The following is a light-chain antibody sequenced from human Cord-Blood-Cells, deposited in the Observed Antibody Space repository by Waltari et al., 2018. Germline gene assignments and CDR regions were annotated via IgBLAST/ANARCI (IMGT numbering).Light chain of an antibody. Sequence: QSALTQHASGPGLSGPSTTIPGTETSREVGGYNYVSWYQQHPGKAPKLMIYYVNNPPSGVSNRFSGSKSGNTASLTISGLQAEDEADYYCSSYTSSSTPVVFGGGTKLTVL. CDR1: SREVGGYNY. CDR2: YVN. J-gene: IGLJ2*01. V-gene: IGLV2-14*01. CDR3: SSYTSSSTPVV.